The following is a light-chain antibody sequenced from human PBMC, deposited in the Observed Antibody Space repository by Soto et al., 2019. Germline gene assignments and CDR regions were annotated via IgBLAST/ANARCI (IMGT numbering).Light chain of an antibody. CDR1: QRISNSY. J-gene: IGKJ2*01. CDR3: QQYARPPFA. CDR2: DAS. Sequence: EIVLTQSPGTLSLSPGERATLSCRASQRISNSYLAWYQQKPGQAPRLLLYDASSRATGIPDRVSGSGSGTDFTLTISRLAPEDLAVYYCQQYARPPFAFGQVTKVEIK. V-gene: IGKV3-20*01.